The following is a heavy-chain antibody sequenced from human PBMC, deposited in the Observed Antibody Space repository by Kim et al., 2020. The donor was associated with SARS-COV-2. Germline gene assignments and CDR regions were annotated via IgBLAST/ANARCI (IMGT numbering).Heavy chain of an antibody. D-gene: IGHD4-4*01. J-gene: IGHJ4*02. CDR3: ARDMNPTVYDY. CDR1: GYTFKSYP. Sequence: ASVKVSCKASGYTFKSYPIHWLRQAPGQGLEWMGWVNAANDKPTYSQKFQGRVTFTMDTSANTAYMQLSSLTSEDTAVYYCARDMNPTVYDYWGQGTLGTVPS. CDR2: VNAANDKP. V-gene: IGHV1-3*01.